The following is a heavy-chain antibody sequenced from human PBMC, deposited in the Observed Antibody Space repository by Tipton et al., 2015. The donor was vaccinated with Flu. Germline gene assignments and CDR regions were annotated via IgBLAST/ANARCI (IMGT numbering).Heavy chain of an antibody. V-gene: IGHV4-59*02. Sequence: TLSLTCTVSETSVSSFYWNWIRQATGKGLEWIGYVNYSGRTNYNPSLKRRVTISADTSKNQFSLNVSSVTAADTAVYYCAIENYYDNSGFDYWGQGTLVTVSS. CDR1: ETSVSSFY. CDR2: VNYSGRT. CDR3: AIENYYDNSGFDY. D-gene: IGHD3-22*01. J-gene: IGHJ4*02.